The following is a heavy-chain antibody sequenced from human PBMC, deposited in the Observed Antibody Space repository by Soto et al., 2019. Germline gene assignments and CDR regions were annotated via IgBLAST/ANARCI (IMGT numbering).Heavy chain of an antibody. Sequence: PSETLSLTCAVSGDSISSSNWWSWVRQPPGKGLEWIGEISHSGSTNYNPSLKSRVTISVDKSKNQFSLKLSSVTAADTAMYYCVRVRALTVGPFDIWGQGTMVTVSS. J-gene: IGHJ3*02. D-gene: IGHD3-9*01. CDR1: GDSISSSNW. CDR3: VRVRALTVGPFDI. V-gene: IGHV4-4*02. CDR2: ISHSGST.